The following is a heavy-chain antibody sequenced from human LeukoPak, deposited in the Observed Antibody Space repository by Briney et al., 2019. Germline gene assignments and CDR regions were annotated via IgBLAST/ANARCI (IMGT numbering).Heavy chain of an antibody. CDR1: GFTFSSYA. Sequence: PGRSLRLSCAASGFTFSSYAMHWVRQAPGKGLEWVAVISYDGSNKYYADSVKGRFTISRDNSKNTLYLQMNSLRAEDTAVYYCGKLSIIMVRGVIGPFDYWGQGTLVTVSS. CDR2: ISYDGSNK. CDR3: GKLSIIMVRGVIGPFDY. V-gene: IGHV3-30*04. J-gene: IGHJ4*02. D-gene: IGHD3-10*01.